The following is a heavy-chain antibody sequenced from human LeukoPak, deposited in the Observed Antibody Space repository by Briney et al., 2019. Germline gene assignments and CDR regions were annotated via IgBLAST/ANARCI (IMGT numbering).Heavy chain of an antibody. CDR1: GGSISSYY. V-gene: IGHV4-34*01. CDR3: AREGGWGSLV. J-gene: IGHJ4*02. Sequence: SETLSLTCTVSGGSISSYYWSWIRQPPGKGLEWIGEINHSGSTNYNPSLKSRVTISVDTSKNQFSLKLSSVTAADTAVYYCAREGGWGSLVWGQGTLVTVSS. D-gene: IGHD3-10*01. CDR2: INHSGST.